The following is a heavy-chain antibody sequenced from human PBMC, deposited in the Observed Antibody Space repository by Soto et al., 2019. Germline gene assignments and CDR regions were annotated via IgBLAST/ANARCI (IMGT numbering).Heavy chain of an antibody. CDR1: GYTFTSYG. CDR2: ISAYNGNT. Sequence: ASVKVSCKASGYTFTSYGISWVRQAPGQGLKWMGWISAYNGNTNYAQKLQGRVTMTTDTSTSTAYMELRSLRSDDTAVYYCARDAAAAGSGDWFDPWGQGTLVTVSS. D-gene: IGHD6-13*01. CDR3: ARDAAAAGSGDWFDP. V-gene: IGHV1-18*01. J-gene: IGHJ5*02.